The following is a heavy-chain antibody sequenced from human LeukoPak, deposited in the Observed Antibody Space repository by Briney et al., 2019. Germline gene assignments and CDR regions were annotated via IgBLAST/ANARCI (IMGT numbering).Heavy chain of an antibody. Sequence: GGSLRLSCAASGFTFSNYGMSWVRQAPGKGLEWVSAISGSGGTTYYADSVKGRFTISRDNSENTLYLQMNSLRAEDTAVFYCTKDRDDYVWGSYLGAFDIWGQGTMVTVSS. J-gene: IGHJ3*02. V-gene: IGHV3-23*01. CDR1: GFTFSNYG. CDR3: TKDRDDYVWGSYLGAFDI. D-gene: IGHD3-16*01. CDR2: ISGSGGTT.